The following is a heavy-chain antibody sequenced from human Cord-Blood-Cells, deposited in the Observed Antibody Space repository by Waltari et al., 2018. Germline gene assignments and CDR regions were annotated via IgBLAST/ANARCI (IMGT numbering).Heavy chain of an antibody. J-gene: IGHJ5*02. CDR3: ARGLTGNYNWFDP. D-gene: IGHD3-9*01. CDR2: IYYSGGT. CDR1: GGSISSGGYY. Sequence: QVQLQESGPGLVKPSQTLSLTCTVSGGSISSGGYYWSWIRQHPGKGLEWIGYIYYSGGTYYNPSLKSRVTISVDTSKNQFSLKLSSVTAADTAVYYCARGLTGNYNWFDPWGQGTLVTVSS. V-gene: IGHV4-31*03.